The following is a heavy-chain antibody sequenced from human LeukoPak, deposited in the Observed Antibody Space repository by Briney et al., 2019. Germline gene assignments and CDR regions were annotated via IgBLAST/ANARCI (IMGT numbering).Heavy chain of an antibody. J-gene: IGHJ4*02. CDR2: ISGSGGST. Sequence: GGSLRLSCAASGFSFSSYAMSWVRQAPGKGLEWVSAISGSGGSTYYADSVKGRFTISRDNSKNTLYLQMNSLRAEDTAVYYCAKFLPTHIVVANYYFDYWGQGTLVTVSS. CDR3: AKFLPTHIVVANYYFDY. CDR1: GFSFSSYA. V-gene: IGHV3-23*01. D-gene: IGHD2-21*01.